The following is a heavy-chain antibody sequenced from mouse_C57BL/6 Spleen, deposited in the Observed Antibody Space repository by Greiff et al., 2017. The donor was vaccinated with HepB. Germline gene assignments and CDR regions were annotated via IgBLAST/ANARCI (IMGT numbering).Heavy chain of an antibody. CDR2: IRNKANGYTT. J-gene: IGHJ1*03. CDR3: ARYYGSSYWYFDV. V-gene: IGHV7-3*01. D-gene: IGHD1-1*01. Sequence: EVQLQQSGGGLVQPGGSLILSCAASGFTFTDYYMSWVRQPPGKALEWLGFIRNKANGYTTEYSASVKGRFTISRDNSQSILYLQMNALRAEDSATYYCARYYGSSYWYFDVWGTGTTVTVSS. CDR1: GFTFTDYY.